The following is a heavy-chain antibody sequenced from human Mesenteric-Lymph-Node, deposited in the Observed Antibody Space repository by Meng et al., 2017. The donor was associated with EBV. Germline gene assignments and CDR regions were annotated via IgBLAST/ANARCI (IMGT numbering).Heavy chain of an antibody. D-gene: IGHD3-9*01. CDR3: ARAGGLTGFPHGAFDL. Sequence: QMHLQGSGPGLVEPSGTLSLIFAVSGGSISTTNWWSWVRQSPGKGLEWIGEIYHRGNNNYNPSLMSRAAISADTSKNQFSLKLNSVTAADTAVYYCARAGGLTGFPHGAFDLWSPGTLVTVSS. J-gene: IGHJ4*02. V-gene: IGHV4-4*02. CDR1: GGSISTTNW. CDR2: IYHRGNN.